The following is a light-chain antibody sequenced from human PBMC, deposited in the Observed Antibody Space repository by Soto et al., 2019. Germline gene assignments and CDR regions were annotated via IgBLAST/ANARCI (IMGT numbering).Light chain of an antibody. CDR1: SSNIGTNY. CDR3: ETWDDSLPGAV. Sequence: QSALTQPPSVSAAPGQKVTISCSGSSSNIGTNYVSWYQQLPGTVPTLLIYDNNKRHSGIPDRFSASKSGTSATLDITGLQIGDDADYYCETWDDSLPGAVFGGGTQVTVL. V-gene: IGLV1-51*01. CDR2: DNN. J-gene: IGLJ2*01.